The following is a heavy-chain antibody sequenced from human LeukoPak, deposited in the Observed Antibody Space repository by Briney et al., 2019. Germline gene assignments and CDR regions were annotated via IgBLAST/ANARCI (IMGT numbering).Heavy chain of an antibody. CDR1: RGSNYNYY. V-gene: IGHV4-59*01. J-gene: IGHJ4*02. CDR3: ARGHPYVSY. CDR2: IDYSGST. Sequence: PSAPLSLPCSVSRGSNYNYYWGWIRKPPRKGSQWIGYIDYSGSTNYTPALKSRVTISVDTSKNQFSLKLSSVTAADTAVYYCARGHPYVSYWGQGTLVTVFS. D-gene: IGHD3-16*01.